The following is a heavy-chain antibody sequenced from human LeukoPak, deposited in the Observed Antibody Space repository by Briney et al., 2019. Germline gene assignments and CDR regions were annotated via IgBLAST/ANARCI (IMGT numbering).Heavy chain of an antibody. V-gene: IGHV3-23*01. CDR2: ISGSGGST. CDR1: GFTFSSYA. J-gene: IGHJ4*02. Sequence: GGSLRLSCAASGFTFSSYAMSWVRQAPGKGLEWVSAISGSGGSTYYADSVKGRFTISRDNSKNTLYLQMNSLRAEDTAVYYCAKGRRPTYYYGSGSYVFTRRFDYWGQGTLVTVSS. D-gene: IGHD3-10*01. CDR3: AKGRRPTYYYGSGSYVFTRRFDY.